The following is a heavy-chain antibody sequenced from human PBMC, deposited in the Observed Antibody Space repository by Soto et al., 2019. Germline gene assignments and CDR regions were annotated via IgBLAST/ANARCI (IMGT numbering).Heavy chain of an antibody. CDR2: INHSGST. J-gene: IGHJ4*02. CDR1: GGSFSGYY. V-gene: IGHV4-34*01. D-gene: IGHD3-3*01. CDR3: ARNRLFGAFYFDY. Sequence: QVQLQQWGAGLLKPSETLSLTCAVYGGSFSGYYWSWIRQPPGKRLEWIGEINHSGSTNYNPSLKSRVTISVDTSKNQFSLKLSSVTAADTAVYYCARNRLFGAFYFDYWGQGTLVTVSS.